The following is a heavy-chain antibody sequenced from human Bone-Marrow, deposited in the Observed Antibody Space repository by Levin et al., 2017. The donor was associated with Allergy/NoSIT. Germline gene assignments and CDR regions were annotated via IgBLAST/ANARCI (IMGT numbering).Heavy chain of an antibody. CDR3: ARLSLTFYDILTGYYSPIGTFDY. J-gene: IGHJ4*02. D-gene: IGHD3-9*01. Sequence: SETLSLTCNVSGGSINSGDSYWSWIRQPPGKGLEWIGYIYYSGSTYYNPSLKSRITISIDTSKSQFSLQLSSVTAADTAVYYCARLSLTFYDILTGYYSPIGTFDYWGQGTLFTVSS. V-gene: IGHV4-30-4*01. CDR2: IYYSGST. CDR1: GGSINSGDSY.